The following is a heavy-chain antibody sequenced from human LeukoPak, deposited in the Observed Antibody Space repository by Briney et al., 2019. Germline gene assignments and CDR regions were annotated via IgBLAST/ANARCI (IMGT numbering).Heavy chain of an antibody. CDR2: IYYSGST. CDR1: GGSISSGGYY. Sequence: PSQTLFLTCTVSGGSISSGGYYWSWIRQHPGKGLEWIGYIYYSGSTYYNPSLKSRVTISVDTSKNQFSLKLSSVTAADTAVYYCARDHRSYAFDIWGQGTMVTVSS. CDR3: ARDHRSYAFDI. D-gene: IGHD4-17*01. J-gene: IGHJ3*02. V-gene: IGHV4-31*03.